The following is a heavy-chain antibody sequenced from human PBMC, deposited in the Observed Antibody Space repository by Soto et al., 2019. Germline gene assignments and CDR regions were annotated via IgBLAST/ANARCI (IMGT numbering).Heavy chain of an antibody. D-gene: IGHD6-6*01. CDR3: ARGGAARMDVYYYYYYYMDV. J-gene: IGHJ6*03. Sequence: GKGLEWIGDINHSGSTNYNPSLKSRVTISVDTSKNQFSLKLSSVTAADTAVYYCARGGAARMDVYYYYYYYMDVWGNGTTVTVSS. V-gene: IGHV4-34*13. CDR2: INHSGST.